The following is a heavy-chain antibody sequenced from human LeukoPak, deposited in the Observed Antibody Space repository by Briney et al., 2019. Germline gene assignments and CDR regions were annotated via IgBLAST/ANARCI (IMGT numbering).Heavy chain of an antibody. Sequence: GASLQISCKGSGYSFTSYWIGWVRQMPGKGLEWMGIIYPGDSDTRYSPSFQGQVTISADKSISTAYLQWSSLKASDTAMYYCARQYYYDSSGLRTGFDYWGQGTLVTVSS. CDR1: GYSFTSYW. J-gene: IGHJ4*02. CDR3: ARQYYYDSSGLRTGFDY. D-gene: IGHD3-22*01. CDR2: IYPGDSDT. V-gene: IGHV5-51*01.